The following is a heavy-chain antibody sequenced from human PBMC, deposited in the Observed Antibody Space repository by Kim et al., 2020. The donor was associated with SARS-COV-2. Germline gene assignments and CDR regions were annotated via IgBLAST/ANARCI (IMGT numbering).Heavy chain of an antibody. CDR3: AKWEPDYYGSGSPYYYYYYGMDV. Sequence: GGSLRLSCAASGFTFSSYAMSWVRQAPGKGLEWVSAISGSGGSTYYADSVKGRFTISRDNSKNTLYLQMNSLRAEDTAVYYCAKWEPDYYGSGSPYYYYYYGMDVWGQGTTVTVSS. CDR2: ISGSGGST. D-gene: IGHD3-10*01. V-gene: IGHV3-23*01. CDR1: GFTFSSYA. J-gene: IGHJ6*02.